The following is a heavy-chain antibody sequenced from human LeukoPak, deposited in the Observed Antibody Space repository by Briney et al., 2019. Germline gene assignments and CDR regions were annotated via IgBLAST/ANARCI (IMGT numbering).Heavy chain of an antibody. CDR2: ISYDGSNK. D-gene: IGHD3-10*01. Sequence: GGSLRLSCAASGFTFSSYGMHWVRQAPGKGLEWVAVISYDGSNKYYADSVKGRFTISRDNSKNTLYLQMNSLRAEDTAVYYCANGALWFGELPADYYYGMDVWGQGTTVTVSS. V-gene: IGHV3-30*18. CDR1: GFTFSSYG. CDR3: ANGALWFGELPADYYYGMDV. J-gene: IGHJ6*02.